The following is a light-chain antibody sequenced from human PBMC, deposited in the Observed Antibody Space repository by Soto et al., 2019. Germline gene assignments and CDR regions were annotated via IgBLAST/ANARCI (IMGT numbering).Light chain of an antibody. CDR2: GAS. V-gene: IGKV3-20*01. CDR1: QSVSSSY. Sequence: EIVLTQSPGTLSLSPGERATLSCRASQSVSSSYLAWYQKKPGQAPRLLIYGASSRASGIPDRFSGSGSGTEFTLTISSLQPDDFATYYCQQYNSYWTFGQGTKVDIK. CDR3: QQYNSYWT. J-gene: IGKJ1*01.